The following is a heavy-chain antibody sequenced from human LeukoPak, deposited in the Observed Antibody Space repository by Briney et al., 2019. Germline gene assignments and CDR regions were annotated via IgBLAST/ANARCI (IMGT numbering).Heavy chain of an antibody. J-gene: IGHJ2*01. Sequence: GGSLRLSCAASGFTFDDYAMHWVRHAPGKGLEWVSGISWNSGSMDYADSVKGRFTISRDNAKNSLYLQMSSLRAEDTALYYCARRDPYWYFDLWGRGTLVTVSS. CDR3: ARRDPYWYFDL. CDR1: GFTFDDYA. D-gene: IGHD5-24*01. CDR2: ISWNSGSM. V-gene: IGHV3-9*01.